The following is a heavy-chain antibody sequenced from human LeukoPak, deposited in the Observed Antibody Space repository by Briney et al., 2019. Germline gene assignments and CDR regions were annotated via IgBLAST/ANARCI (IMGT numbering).Heavy chain of an antibody. V-gene: IGHV1-18*01. Sequence: ASVKVSCKASGYTFTNYGINWVRQAPGQGLEWVGRISAYNGNTIYAQKLQGRVTMTTDTSTSTAYMELRSLRSDDTAVYYCARSLPLTTVPPWDYWGQGTLVTVSS. CDR3: ARSLPLTTVPPWDY. D-gene: IGHD4-17*01. J-gene: IGHJ4*02. CDR1: GYTFTNYG. CDR2: ISAYNGNT.